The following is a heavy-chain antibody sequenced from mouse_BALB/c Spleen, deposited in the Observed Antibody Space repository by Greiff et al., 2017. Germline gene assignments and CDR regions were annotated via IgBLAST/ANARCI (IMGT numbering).Heavy chain of an antibody. D-gene: IGHD2-1*01. CDR2: ISSGGST. Sequence: EVKLMESGGGLVKPGGSLKLSCAASGFTFSSYAMSWVRQTPEKRLEWVASISSGGSTYYPDSVKGRFTISRDNARNILYLQMSSLRSEDTAMYYCARGRGNYYFDYWGQGTTLTVSS. J-gene: IGHJ2*01. V-gene: IGHV5-6-5*01. CDR1: GFTFSSYA. CDR3: ARGRGNYYFDY.